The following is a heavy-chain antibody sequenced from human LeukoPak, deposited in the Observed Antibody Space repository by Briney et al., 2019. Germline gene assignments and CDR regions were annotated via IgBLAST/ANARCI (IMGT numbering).Heavy chain of an antibody. CDR2: IYYSGCT. J-gene: IGHJ6*03. CDR3: ARTPGLVGDFWSGYYPYYYYYMDV. CDR1: GGSVSSYY. V-gene: IGHV4-59*02. D-gene: IGHD3-3*01. Sequence: SETLSLTCTVSGGSVSSYYWSWIRQPPGKGLEWIGYIYYSGCTIYNPSLKSRVTISLDTSKNQFSLKLSSVTAADTAVYYCARTPGLVGDFWSGYYPYYYYYMDVWGKGTLVTVSS.